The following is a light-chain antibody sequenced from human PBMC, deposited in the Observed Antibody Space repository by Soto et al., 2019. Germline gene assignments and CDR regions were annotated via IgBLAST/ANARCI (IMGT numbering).Light chain of an antibody. V-gene: IGKV1-5*03. CDR2: KAS. J-gene: IGKJ5*01. CDR1: QSISSW. CDR3: QQSYNIPRT. Sequence: DIQMTQSPSTLSASVGARVTITCRASQSISSWLAWYQQKPGKAPKLLIYKASSLESGVPSRFSGGGSGTDFTLTISSLQPEDFATYYCQQSYNIPRTFGQGTRLEIK.